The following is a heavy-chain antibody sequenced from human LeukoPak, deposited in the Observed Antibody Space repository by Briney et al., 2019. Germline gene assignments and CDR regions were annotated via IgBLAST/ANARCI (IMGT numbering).Heavy chain of an antibody. Sequence: PGGSLRLSCAASGFTFNTFTMNWVRQAPGKGLEWVANINQDGSEKYFVDSVKGRFTISRDNSKNSLHLQMNTLRAEDTALYYCARERDGRFFDYWGQGTLVTVSS. CDR2: INQDGSEK. D-gene: IGHD5-24*01. V-gene: IGHV3-7*01. CDR1: GFTFNTFT. CDR3: ARERDGRFFDY. J-gene: IGHJ4*02.